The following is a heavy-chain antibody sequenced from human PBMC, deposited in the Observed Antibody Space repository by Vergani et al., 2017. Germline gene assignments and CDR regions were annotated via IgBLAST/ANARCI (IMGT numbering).Heavy chain of an antibody. D-gene: IGHD4-23*01. V-gene: IGHV1-69*08. CDR2: IVPILDRK. CDR3: ARDLGRSRVNSHYGMGV. J-gene: IGHJ6*02. CDR1: GGTFSSYT. Sequence: QVQLVQSGAEMKKPGSSVKVSCKSSGGTFSSYTFIWVRLAPEQGLDWMGSIVPILDRKEYAQKFQGRVAITADTSTSTVYMELSSLRSEDTAVYYCARDLGRSRVNSHYGMGVWGQGTTVTVS.